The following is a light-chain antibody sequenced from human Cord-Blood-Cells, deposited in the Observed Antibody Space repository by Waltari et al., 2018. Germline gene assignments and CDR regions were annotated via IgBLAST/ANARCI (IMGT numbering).Light chain of an antibody. V-gene: IGLV6-57*01. CDR3: QSYDSSNLV. CDR2: EDN. J-gene: IGLJ3*02. Sequence: NFMLTQPPSVSESPGKTVTISCTRTSGRIASNYVQWYQQRPGSSPTTVIYEDNQRPSGVPDRFSGSIDSSSNSASLTISGLKTEDEADYYCQSYDSSNLVFGGGTKLTVL. CDR1: SGRIASNY.